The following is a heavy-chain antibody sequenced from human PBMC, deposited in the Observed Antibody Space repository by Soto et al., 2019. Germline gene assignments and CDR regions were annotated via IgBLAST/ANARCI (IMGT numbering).Heavy chain of an antibody. Sequence: GGSLRLSCAASGFTFSSYGMHWVRQAPGKGLEWVAVIWYDGSNKYYADSVKGRFTISRDNSKNTLYLQMNSLRAEDTAVYYCARGGSDMPPYWYYGMDVWGQGTTVTVSS. CDR2: IWYDGSNK. V-gene: IGHV3-33*01. CDR1: GFTFSSYG. D-gene: IGHD2-2*01. J-gene: IGHJ6*02. CDR3: ARGGSDMPPYWYYGMDV.